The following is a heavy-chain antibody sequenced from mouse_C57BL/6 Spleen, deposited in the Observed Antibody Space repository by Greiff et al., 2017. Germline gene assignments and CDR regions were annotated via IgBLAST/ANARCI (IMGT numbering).Heavy chain of an antibody. CDR3: ARHDYVYAMDD. CDR2: IDPSDSYT. D-gene: IGHD2-4*01. Sequence: VQLQQPGAELVKPGASVKLSCKASGYTFTSYWMQWVKQRPGQGLEWIGEIDPSDSYTNYHQKFKGKATLTVYTSSSTAYMPLSSLTSEDSAVYYCARHDYVYAMDDWGQGTSVTVSS. CDR1: GYTFTSYW. V-gene: IGHV1-50*01. J-gene: IGHJ4*01.